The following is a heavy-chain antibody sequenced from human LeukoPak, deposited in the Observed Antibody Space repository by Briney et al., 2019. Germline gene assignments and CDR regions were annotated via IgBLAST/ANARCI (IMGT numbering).Heavy chain of an antibody. V-gene: IGHV4-38-2*02. D-gene: IGHD3-3*01. J-gene: IGHJ4*02. CDR1: GYSISSGYY. Sequence: SETLSLTCTVSGYSISSGYYWGWIRQPPGKGLEWIGSIYHSGSTYYNPSLKSRVTISVDTSKNQFSLKLSSVTAADTAVYYCARRGIFGVAFDYWGQGTLVTVSS. CDR3: ARRGIFGVAFDY. CDR2: IYHSGST.